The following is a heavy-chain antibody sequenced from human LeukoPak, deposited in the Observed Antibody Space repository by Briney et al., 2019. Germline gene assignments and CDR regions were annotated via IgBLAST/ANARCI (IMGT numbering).Heavy chain of an antibody. CDR1: GYTFTSYH. CDR2: INPSGGRT. V-gene: IGHV1-46*01. D-gene: IGHD1-26*01. CDR3: ARDSGSYTLGGY. J-gene: IGHJ4*02. Sequence: ASVKVSCKASGYTFTSYHMHWVRQGPGQGLEWMGIINPSGGRTSNAQKFQGRVTMTRDTSTSTVYMELSSLRSEDTAVYYCARDSGSYTLGGYWGQGTLVTVSS.